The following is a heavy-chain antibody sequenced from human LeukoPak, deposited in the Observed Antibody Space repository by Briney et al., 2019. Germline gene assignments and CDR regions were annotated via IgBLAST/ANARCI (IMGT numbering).Heavy chain of an antibody. CDR1: GGSISSSSYY. Sequence: PAETLCLTCAVSGGSISSSSYYWGWIRQPPGKGLEWIGSIYYSGSTYYNPSLKSRVTISVDTSKNQFSLKLSSVTAADTAVYYCARGYYYDLYYFDYWGQGTLVTVSS. CDR3: ARGYYYDLYYFDY. J-gene: IGHJ4*02. CDR2: IYYSGST. V-gene: IGHV4-39*07. D-gene: IGHD3-22*01.